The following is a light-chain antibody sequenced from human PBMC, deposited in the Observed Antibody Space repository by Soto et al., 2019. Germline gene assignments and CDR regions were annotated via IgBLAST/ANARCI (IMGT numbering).Light chain of an antibody. CDR2: AAS. Sequence: DIQMTQSPSSLSASVGDRVTITCRASQSISSYLNWYQQKPGKAPKLLIYAASSLQSGVPSRFSGSRSGTDFTLTISTLQPEDFGTYDSQPSYSTPRTFGQGTKLAIK. V-gene: IGKV1-39*01. J-gene: IGKJ2*01. CDR3: QPSYSTPRT. CDR1: QSISSY.